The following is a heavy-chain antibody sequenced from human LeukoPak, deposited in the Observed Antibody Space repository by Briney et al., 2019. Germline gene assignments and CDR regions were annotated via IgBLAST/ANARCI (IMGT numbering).Heavy chain of an antibody. Sequence: PSETLSLTCTVSGGSISRYYWSWSRQPAGKGLEWIGRIYTSGSTNYNPSLKSRVTMSVDTSKNQFSLKLSSVTAADTAVYYCARVFPDFDQLYYYYGMDVWGQGTTVTVSS. V-gene: IGHV4-4*07. CDR1: GGSISRYY. J-gene: IGHJ6*02. D-gene: IGHD3-3*01. CDR3: ARVFPDFDQLYYYYGMDV. CDR2: IYTSGST.